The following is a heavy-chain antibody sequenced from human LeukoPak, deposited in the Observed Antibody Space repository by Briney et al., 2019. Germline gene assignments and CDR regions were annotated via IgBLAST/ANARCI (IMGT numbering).Heavy chain of an antibody. CDR3: ARRSAAKDAFDF. D-gene: IGHD6-25*01. J-gene: IGHJ3*01. V-gene: IGHV4-34*01. CDR1: GGSFSGYY. Sequence: SETLSLTCAVYGGSFSGYYWSWIRQPPGKGLEWIGEINHSGSTNYNPSLKSRVTISVDTSKNQFSLKLSSVTAADTAVYYCARRSAAKDAFDFWGQGTMVTVSS. CDR2: INHSGST.